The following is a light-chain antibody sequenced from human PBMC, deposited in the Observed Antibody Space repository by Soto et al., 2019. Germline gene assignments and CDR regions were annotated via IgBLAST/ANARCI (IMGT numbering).Light chain of an antibody. Sequence: DIQLTQSPSSLSAFVGDRVTITCRASQGINNYLAWFQQKPGQAPKSLIYAASTLESGVPSKFSGSGSETDFTLTITSLQPEDFATYYCQQYYGYPFTFGPGTKVDIK. CDR2: AAS. CDR3: QQYYGYPFT. V-gene: IGKV1-16*02. J-gene: IGKJ3*01. CDR1: QGINNY.